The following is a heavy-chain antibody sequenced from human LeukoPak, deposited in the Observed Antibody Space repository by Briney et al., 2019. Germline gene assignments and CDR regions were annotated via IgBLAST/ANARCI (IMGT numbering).Heavy chain of an antibody. CDR2: ITDSGSGT. J-gene: IGHJ4*02. CDR1: GFSFCRYA. Sequence: PGGSLRLSCAASGFSFCRYAMSWVRQAPGKGLEWVSSITDSGSGTYYADSVKGRFTISRDSSVNTLYLQMNSLRAEDTAVYYCAKRGSLAFDYWGQGTLVTVSS. CDR3: AKRGSLAFDY. V-gene: IGHV3-23*01. D-gene: IGHD3-16*01.